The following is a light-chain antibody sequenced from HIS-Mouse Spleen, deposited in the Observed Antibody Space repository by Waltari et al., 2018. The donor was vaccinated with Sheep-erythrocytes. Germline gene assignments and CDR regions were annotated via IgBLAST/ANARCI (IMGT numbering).Light chain of an antibody. CDR1: QDISNS. J-gene: IGKJ4*01. V-gene: IGKV1-33*01. CDR3: QQYDNLPT. Sequence: DIQMTQSPSSLSASVGDRDTITWQASQDISNSLNWYQKKPGKTPKLLIYDATNLDTVVPSRFSGSGSATDFTFTISSLQPEDIATYYCQQYDNLPTFGGGTKVEIK. CDR2: DAT.